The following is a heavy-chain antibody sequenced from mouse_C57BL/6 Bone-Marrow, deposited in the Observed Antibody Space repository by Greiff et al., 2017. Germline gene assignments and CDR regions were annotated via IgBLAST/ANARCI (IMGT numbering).Heavy chain of an antibody. D-gene: IGHD2-2*01. J-gene: IGHJ1*03. Sequence: QVQLQQPGAELVKPGASVKMSCKASGYTFTSYWITWVKQRPGQGLEWIGDIYPGSGSTNYNEKFKSKATLTVDTSSSTAYMQLSSLTSEDSAVYDCARCYYGYHWDFDVWGTGTTVTVSS. CDR1: GYTFTSYW. V-gene: IGHV1-55*01. CDR3: ARCYYGYHWDFDV. CDR2: IYPGSGST.